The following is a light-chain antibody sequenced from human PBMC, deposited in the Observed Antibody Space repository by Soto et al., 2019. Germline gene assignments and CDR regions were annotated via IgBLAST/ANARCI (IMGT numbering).Light chain of an antibody. J-gene: IGKJ4*01. V-gene: IGKV1-39*01. Sequence: DIQMTQSPSSLSASVGDRVTITCRASQSISSYVSWIQQKAGEAPRLLMYSASSLPSGVPSRFIGSRSGTDFPLTLSSLQPEDFATYYCQQNYSPPLSFGGGTKVEI. CDR2: SAS. CDR3: QQNYSPPLS. CDR1: QSISSY.